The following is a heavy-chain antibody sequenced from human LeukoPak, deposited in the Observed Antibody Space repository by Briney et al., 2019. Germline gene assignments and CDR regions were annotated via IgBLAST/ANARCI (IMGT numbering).Heavy chain of an antibody. CDR3: ARREDQDHYDY. V-gene: IGHV5-51*01. CDR2: IYPGDSDT. Sequence: GESLKTSCKGSGYSFTSYWIGWVRQMPGKGLEWMGIIYPGDSDTRYSPSFQGQVTVSADKSISTAYLQWSSLKASDTAMYYCARREDQDHYDYWGRGTLVTVSS. CDR1: GYSFTSYW. J-gene: IGHJ4*02.